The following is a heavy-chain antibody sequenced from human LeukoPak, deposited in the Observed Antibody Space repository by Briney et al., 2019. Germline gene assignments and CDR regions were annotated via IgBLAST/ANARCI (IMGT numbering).Heavy chain of an antibody. CDR1: GGTFSSYA. J-gene: IGHJ6*03. D-gene: IGHD6-19*01. V-gene: IGHV1-69*05. CDR2: IIPIFGTA. CDR3: ARDGRRTYSSGWYYYYYMDV. Sequence: SVKVSCKASGGTFSSYAISLVRQAPGQGLEWMGGIIPIFGTANYAQKFQGRVTITTDESTSTAYMELSSLRSEDTAVYYCARDGRRTYSSGWYYYYYMDVWGKGTTVTVSS.